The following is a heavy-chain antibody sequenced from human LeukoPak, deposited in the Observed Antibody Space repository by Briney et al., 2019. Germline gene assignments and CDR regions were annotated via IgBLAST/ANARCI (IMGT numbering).Heavy chain of an antibody. CDR2: IYYSGST. V-gene: IGHV4-59*01. CDR1: GGSISSYY. D-gene: IGHD6-6*01. Sequence: PSETLSLTCTVSGGSISSYYWNWIRQPPGKGLEWIGYIYYSGSTNYNPSLKSRVTISVDTSKNQFSLKLSSVTAADTAVYYCARSFSSSAEFDYWGQGTLVTVSS. CDR3: ARSFSSSAEFDY. J-gene: IGHJ4*02.